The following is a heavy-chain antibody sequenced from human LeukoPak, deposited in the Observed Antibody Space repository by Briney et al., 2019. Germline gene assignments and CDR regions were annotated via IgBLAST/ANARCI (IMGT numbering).Heavy chain of an antibody. J-gene: IGHJ4*02. Sequence: SETLSLTCAVYGGSFSGYYWSWIRQPPGKGLEWIGEINHSGCTNYNPSLKSRVTISVDTSKNQFSLKLSSVTAADTAVYYCARREAATFDYWGQGTLVTVSS. CDR3: ARREAATFDY. CDR1: GGSFSGYY. V-gene: IGHV4-34*01. D-gene: IGHD2-15*01. CDR2: INHSGCT.